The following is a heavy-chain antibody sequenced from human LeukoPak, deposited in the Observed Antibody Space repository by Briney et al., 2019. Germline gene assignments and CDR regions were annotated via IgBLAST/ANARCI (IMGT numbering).Heavy chain of an antibody. V-gene: IGHV3-30-3*01. CDR1: GFTFSSYA. Sequence: PGGSLRLSCAASGFTFSSYAMHWVRQAPGKGLEWVAVISYDGSNKYYADSVKGRFTISRDNSKNTLYLQMNSLRAEDTAVYYCARGHEWELLPLSVYWGQGTLVTVSS. CDR3: ARGHEWELLPLSVY. J-gene: IGHJ4*02. D-gene: IGHD1-26*01. CDR2: ISYDGSNK.